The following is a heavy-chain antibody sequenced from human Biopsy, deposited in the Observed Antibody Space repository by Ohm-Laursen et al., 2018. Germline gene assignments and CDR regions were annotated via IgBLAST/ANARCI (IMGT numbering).Heavy chain of an antibody. Sequence: GTLSLTCTVSGVSITAYYWSWIRQSPGKGLEWIGYISNRGSTNYNPSLRGRVTISVDTSKNQFSLKLSSVTAADTAVFFCARLYRLDDYWNDDPPDAFDVWGQGTRVTVSS. D-gene: IGHD3-3*01. CDR1: GVSITAYY. V-gene: IGHV4-59*01. CDR3: ARLYRLDDYWNDDPPDAFDV. J-gene: IGHJ3*01. CDR2: ISNRGST.